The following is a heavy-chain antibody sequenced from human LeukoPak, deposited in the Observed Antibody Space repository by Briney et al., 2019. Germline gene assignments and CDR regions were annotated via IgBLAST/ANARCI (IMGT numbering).Heavy chain of an antibody. J-gene: IGHJ4*02. CDR1: GYTFTNYG. Sequence: ASVKVSCKASGYTFTNYGFSWVRQAPGQGLEWMGWISGYNGGADYAQKLQGRVTMTTDTSTSTTYMELRSLRSDDTAVYYCARQKKQTTAIDYWGQGTLVTVSS. CDR2: ISGYNGGA. V-gene: IGHV1-18*01. D-gene: IGHD6-25*01. CDR3: ARQKKQTTAIDY.